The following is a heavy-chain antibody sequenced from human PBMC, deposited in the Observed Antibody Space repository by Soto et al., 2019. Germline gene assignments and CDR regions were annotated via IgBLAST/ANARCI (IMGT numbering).Heavy chain of an antibody. CDR3: ASSTMTTVYGMDV. V-gene: IGHV1-69*13. CDR1: GGTFSSYA. D-gene: IGHD4-17*01. CDR2: IIPIFGTA. Sequence: GASVKVSFKASGGTFSSYAISWVRQAPGQGLEWMGGIIPIFGTANYAQKFQGRVTITADESTSTAYMELSSLRSEDTAVYYCASSTMTTVYGMDVWGQGTTVTVSS. J-gene: IGHJ6*01.